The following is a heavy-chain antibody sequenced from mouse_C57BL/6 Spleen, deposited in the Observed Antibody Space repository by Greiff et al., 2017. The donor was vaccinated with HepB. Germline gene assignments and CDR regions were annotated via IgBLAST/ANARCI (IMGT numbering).Heavy chain of an antibody. CDR2: IDPENGDT. CDR1: GFNIKDDY. D-gene: IGHD2-5*01. J-gene: IGHJ3*01. CDR3: TTRRGYYSKDPFAY. V-gene: IGHV14-4*01. Sequence: EVQVVESGAELVRPGASVKLSCTASGFNIKDDYMHWVKQRPEQGLEWIGWIDPENGDTEYASKFQGKATITADTSSNTAYLQLSSLTSEDTAVYYCTTRRGYYSKDPFAYWGQGTLVTVSA.